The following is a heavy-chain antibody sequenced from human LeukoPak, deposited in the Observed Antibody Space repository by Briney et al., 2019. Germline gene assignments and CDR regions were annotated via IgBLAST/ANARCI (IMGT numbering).Heavy chain of an antibody. V-gene: IGHV1-2*02. CDR3: ASLPSIAARPTRLDAFDI. CDR1: GYTXTGYY. J-gene: IGHJ3*02. Sequence: ASVKVSCKASGYTXTGYYMHRVRQAPGQGLEWMAWINPNSGGTNYAQKFQGRVTMTRDTSISTAYMELSRLRSDDTAVYYCASLPSIAARPTRLDAFDIWGQGTMVTVSS. CDR2: INPNSGGT. D-gene: IGHD6-6*01.